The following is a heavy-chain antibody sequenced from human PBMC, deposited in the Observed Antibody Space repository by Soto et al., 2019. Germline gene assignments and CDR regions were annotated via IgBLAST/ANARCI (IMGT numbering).Heavy chain of an antibody. CDR2: MKYDGSET. CDR3: ARGGVGRYCSSTSCYTWVFDY. Sequence: GGYLRLSCSASGFMFRSSWMSWVRLFPGNGLEWVANMKYDGSETYYVDSVKGRFTISRDNANNSLYLQMNSLRAEDTAVYYCARGGVGRYCSSTSCYTWVFDYWGQGTLVTVSS. V-gene: IGHV3-7*01. CDR1: GFMFRSSW. J-gene: IGHJ4*02. D-gene: IGHD2-2*02.